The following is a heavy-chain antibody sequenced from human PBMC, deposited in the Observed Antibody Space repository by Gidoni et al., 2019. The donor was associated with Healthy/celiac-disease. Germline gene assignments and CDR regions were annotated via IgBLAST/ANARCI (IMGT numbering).Heavy chain of an antibody. J-gene: IGHJ4*02. Sequence: QVQLVESGGGLVKPGGSLRLSCAASGFTFSAYYMSWIRQAPGKGLEWVSYISSSSSYTNYADSVKGRFTISRDNAKNSLYLQMNSLRAEDTAVYYCAREIAAAGTGDYFDYWGQGTLVTVSS. V-gene: IGHV3-11*05. CDR3: AREIAAAGTGDYFDY. CDR2: ISSSSSYT. CDR1: GFTFSAYY. D-gene: IGHD6-13*01.